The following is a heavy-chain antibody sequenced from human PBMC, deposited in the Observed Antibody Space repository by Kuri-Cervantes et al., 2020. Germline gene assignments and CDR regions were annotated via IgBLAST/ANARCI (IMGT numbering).Heavy chain of an antibody. D-gene: IGHD5-12*01. J-gene: IGHJ1*01. CDR3: ARRGNGYDSYFEN. Sequence: GESLKISCAASGFTFSSYGMHWVRQAPGKGLEWVAVIWYDGSNKYYADSVKGRFTISRDNSKNSLFLQINSLRAEDTAVYHCARRGNGYDSYFENWGQGTLVTVSS. CDR2: IWYDGSNK. V-gene: IGHV3-33*01. CDR1: GFTFSSYG.